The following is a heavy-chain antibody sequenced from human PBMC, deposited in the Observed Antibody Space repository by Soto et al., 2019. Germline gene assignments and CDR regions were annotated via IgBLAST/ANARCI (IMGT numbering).Heavy chain of an antibody. V-gene: IGHV4-34*08. D-gene: IGHD6-13*01. CDR2: INHSGST. J-gene: IGHJ6*02. CDR3: AKTGYSSSWRYYYYGMDV. CDR1: GGTFSGYY. Sequence: SETLSLTCAVYGGTFSGYYWTWIRQPPGTGLEWIGEINHSGSTNYNPSLKSRVTISVDTFKNQFSLKLSSVTAADTAVYYCAKTGYSSSWRYYYYGMDVWGQGTTVT.